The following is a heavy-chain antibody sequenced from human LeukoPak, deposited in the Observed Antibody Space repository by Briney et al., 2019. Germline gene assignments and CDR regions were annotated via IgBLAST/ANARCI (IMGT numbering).Heavy chain of an antibody. J-gene: IGHJ4*02. CDR2: ISAYNGNT. V-gene: IGHV1-18*01. CDR1: GYTFTSYG. Sequence: ASVKVSCKASGYTFTSYGISWVRQAPGQGLEWVGWISAYNGNTNYAQKLQGRVTMTTDTSTSTAYMELRSLRSDDTAVYYCARDFYEMAAAGTAFFGYWGQGTLVTVSS. D-gene: IGHD6-13*01. CDR3: ARDFYEMAAAGTAFFGY.